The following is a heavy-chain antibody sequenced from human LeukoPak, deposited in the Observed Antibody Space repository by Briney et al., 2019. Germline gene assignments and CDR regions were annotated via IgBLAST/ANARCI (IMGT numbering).Heavy chain of an antibody. V-gene: IGHV3-30*04. D-gene: IGHD6-19*01. Sequence: GGSLRPSCAASGFTFSSYAMHWVRQAPGKGLEWVAVISYDGSNKYYADSVKGRFTISRDNSKNTLYLQMNSLRAEDTAVYYCARGPHSSGRSGGFDYWGQGTLVTVSS. J-gene: IGHJ4*02. CDR3: ARGPHSSGRSGGFDY. CDR2: ISYDGSNK. CDR1: GFTFSSYA.